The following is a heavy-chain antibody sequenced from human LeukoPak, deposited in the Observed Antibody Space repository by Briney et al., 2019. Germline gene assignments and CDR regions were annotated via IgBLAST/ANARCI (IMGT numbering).Heavy chain of an antibody. D-gene: IGHD3-3*01. CDR2: IYHSGST. CDR1: GYSISSGYY. V-gene: IGHV4-38-2*01. CDR3: ARHAGGGVVINWFDP. Sequence: PSETLSLTCAVSGYSISSGYYWGWIRPPPGKGLEWIGFIYHSGSTYYNPPLKSRVTISVDTSKNQFSLKLSSVTAADTAVYYCARHAGGGVVINWFDPWGQGTLVTVSS. J-gene: IGHJ5*02.